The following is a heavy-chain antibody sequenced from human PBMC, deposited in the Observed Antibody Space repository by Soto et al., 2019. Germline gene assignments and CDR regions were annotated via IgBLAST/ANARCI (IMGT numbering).Heavy chain of an antibody. CDR3: ARDLAVDMFRGFTRYHHYGLDL. J-gene: IGHJ6*02. CDR1: GGTFSSYT. V-gene: IGHV1-69*04. D-gene: IGHD3-10*01. Sequence: QVQLVQSGAEVEKPGASVRVSCKASGGTFSSYTISWVRQAPGQGLEWMGRIIAIRGIANYAQKFQGRVTITADKSTSPAYMELSSLRSEATAVYYWARDLAVDMFRGFTRYHHYGLDLWGQGTTVTVSS. CDR2: IIAIRGIA.